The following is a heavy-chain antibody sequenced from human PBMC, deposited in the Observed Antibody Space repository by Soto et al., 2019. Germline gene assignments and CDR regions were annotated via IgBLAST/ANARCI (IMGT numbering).Heavy chain of an antibody. J-gene: IGHJ2*01. Sequence: QLQLQESGPGLVKPSETLSLTCTVSGGSISSSSYYWGWIRQPPGKGLEWIGSIYYSGSTYYNPSLKSRVTISVDTSKNQFSLKLSSVTAADTAVYYCAGTMVRGVHWYFDLWGRGTLVTVSS. V-gene: IGHV4-39*01. CDR3: AGTMVRGVHWYFDL. CDR1: GGSISSSSYY. CDR2: IYYSGST. D-gene: IGHD3-10*01.